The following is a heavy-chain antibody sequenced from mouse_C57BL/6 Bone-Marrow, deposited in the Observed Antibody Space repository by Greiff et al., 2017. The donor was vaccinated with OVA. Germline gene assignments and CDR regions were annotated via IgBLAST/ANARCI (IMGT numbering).Heavy chain of an antibody. CDR2: IWSGGST. CDR3: ARNGLWGRGAWFAY. D-gene: IGHD3-3*01. Sequence: VKLVESGPGLVQPSQSLSITCTVSGFSLTSYGVHWVRQSPGKGLEWLGVIWSGGSTDYNAAFISRLSISKDNSKSQVFFKMNSLQADDTAIYYCARNGLWGRGAWFAYWGQGTLVTVSA. V-gene: IGHV2-2*01. J-gene: IGHJ3*01. CDR1: GFSLTSYG.